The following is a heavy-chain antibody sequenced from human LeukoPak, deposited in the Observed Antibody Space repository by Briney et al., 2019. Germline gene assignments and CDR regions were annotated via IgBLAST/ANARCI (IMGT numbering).Heavy chain of an antibody. CDR2: IHHIGST. CDR3: ATYYESSGYRFDY. J-gene: IGHJ4*02. V-gene: IGHV4-4*02. CDR1: GASISSDNW. D-gene: IGHD3-22*01. Sequence: PSETLSLTCAVSGASISSDNWWNWVRQAPGKGLECIGEIHHIGSTNHNPSLNSRVTISIDKSKNEFSLRLTSVTAADTAVYYCATYYESSGYRFDYWGQGTLVTVSS.